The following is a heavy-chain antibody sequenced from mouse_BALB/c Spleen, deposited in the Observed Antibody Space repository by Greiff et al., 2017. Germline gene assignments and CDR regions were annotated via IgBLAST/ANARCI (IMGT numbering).Heavy chain of an antibody. CDR1: GFTFTDYY. V-gene: IGHV7-3*02. Sequence: EVKLMESGGGLVQPGGSLRLSCATSGFTFTDYYMSWVRQPPGKALEWLGFIRNKANGYTTEYSASVKGRFTISRDNSQSILHLQMNTLRAEDSATYYCARDLGGAMDYWGQGTSVTVSS. CDR2: IRNKANGYTT. CDR3: ARDLGGAMDY. J-gene: IGHJ4*01.